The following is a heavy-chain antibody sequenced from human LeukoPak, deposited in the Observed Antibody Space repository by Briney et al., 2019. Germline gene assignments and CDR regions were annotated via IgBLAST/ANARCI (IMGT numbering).Heavy chain of an antibody. V-gene: IGHV3-64D*09. CDR2: ITSDGGST. CDR1: GFTFSTSV. Sequence: PGGSLRLSCSASGFTFSTSVMHWVRQAPGKGLEYVSGITSDGGSTYYADSVKDRFTISRDNSKNTLDLQMSSLRTEDTALYYCVRVSPGGYHGYWGQGTLVTVSS. D-gene: IGHD2-2*01. CDR3: VRVSPGGYHGY. J-gene: IGHJ4*02.